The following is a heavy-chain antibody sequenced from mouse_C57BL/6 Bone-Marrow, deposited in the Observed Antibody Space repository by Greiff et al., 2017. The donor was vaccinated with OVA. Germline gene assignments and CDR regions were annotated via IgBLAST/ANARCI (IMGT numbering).Heavy chain of an antibody. Sequence: VQLQQSGAELARPGASVKLSCKASGYTFTSYGISWVKPRTGQGLEWIGEIYPRSGNTNYNEKFKGKATLTADKSSSTAYMELRSLTSEDSAVYFCVYYDYDGDYLDYWGQGTTLTVSS. V-gene: IGHV1-81*01. CDR2: IYPRSGNT. CDR3: VYYDYDGDYLDY. J-gene: IGHJ2*01. CDR1: GYTFTSYG. D-gene: IGHD2-4*01.